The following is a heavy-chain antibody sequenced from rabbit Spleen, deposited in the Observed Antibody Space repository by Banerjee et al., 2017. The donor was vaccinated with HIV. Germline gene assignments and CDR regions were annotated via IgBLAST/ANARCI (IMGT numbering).Heavy chain of an antibody. V-gene: IGHV1S45*01. J-gene: IGHJ6*01. CDR2: INAITGKA. CDR1: GFSFSNKAV. D-gene: IGHD8-1*01. Sequence: QEQLVESGGGLGKTEGSMTLSGKAFGFSFSNKAVMCWVRQAPGQGLEWIACINAITGKAVYANWAKGRFTISKTSSTTVTLQMTSLTVADTATYFCARDTGSSFSSYGLDLWGQGPLVTVS. CDR3: ARDTGSSFSSYGLDL.